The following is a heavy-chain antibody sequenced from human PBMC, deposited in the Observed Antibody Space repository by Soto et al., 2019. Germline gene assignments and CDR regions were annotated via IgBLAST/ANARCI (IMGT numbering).Heavy chain of an antibody. V-gene: IGHV4-4*02. D-gene: IGHD6-13*01. J-gene: IGHJ4*02. CDR2: IHHSGST. CDR3: ARDQGSHPGD. CDR1: GVSISSDNW. Sequence: QVQLQESGPGLVRPSGTVSLTCAVSGVSISSDNWWSWVRQPPGKALEWIGEIHHSGSTNYNPSLKSRVTMSVVPSKDLFSLTLNSVTAVDTAFYYCARDQGSHPGDWGQGTLVSVSS.